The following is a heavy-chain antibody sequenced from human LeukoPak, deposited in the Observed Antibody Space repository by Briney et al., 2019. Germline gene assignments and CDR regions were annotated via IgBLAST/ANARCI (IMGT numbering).Heavy chain of an antibody. J-gene: IGHJ4*02. CDR2: INPNSGGT. V-gene: IGHV1-2*02. D-gene: IGHD1-26*01. Sequence: ASVKVSCKASRYTFTGYYMHWVRQAPGQGLEWMGWINPNSGGTKYARKFQGRVTMTSDTSISTAYMELSRLRSDDTAVYYCARMNGFSGSYYRGLDYWGQGALVTVSS. CDR3: ARMNGFSGSYYRGLDY. CDR1: RYTFTGYY.